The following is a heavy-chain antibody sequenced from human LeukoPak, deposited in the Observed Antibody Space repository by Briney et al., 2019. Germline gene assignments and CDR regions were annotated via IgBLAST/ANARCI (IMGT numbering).Heavy chain of an antibody. D-gene: IGHD6-19*01. CDR3: ARRGEGSTGWHYFEY. CDR1: GFTFSNYA. Sequence: PGTPLRLSCTASGFTFSNYAMHWVRQAPGKGLEWVTIIWSDGSNKYYAESMKGRFTISRGNSKNTLYLEMNSLRTEDTAVYYCARRGEGSTGWHYFEYWGQGTLVTVSS. CDR2: IWSDGSNK. J-gene: IGHJ4*02. V-gene: IGHV3-33*01.